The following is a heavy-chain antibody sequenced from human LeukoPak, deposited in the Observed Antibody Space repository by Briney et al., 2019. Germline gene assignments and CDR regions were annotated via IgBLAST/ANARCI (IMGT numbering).Heavy chain of an antibody. CDR3: ARYKGKWEHLRYFDY. CDR1: GYTFSSYG. V-gene: IGHV1-18*01. Sequence: ASVKVSCKASGYTFSSYGISWVRQAPGQGLEWMGWISAYNGNTKYAQKLQGRVTMTTDTSTSTAYMELRSLRSDDTAVYYCARYKGKWEHLRYFDYWGQGTLVTVSS. CDR2: ISAYNGNT. D-gene: IGHD1-26*01. J-gene: IGHJ4*02.